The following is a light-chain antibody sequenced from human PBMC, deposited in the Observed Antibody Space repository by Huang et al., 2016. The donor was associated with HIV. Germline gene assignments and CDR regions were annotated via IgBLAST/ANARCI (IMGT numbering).Light chain of an antibody. J-gene: IGKJ2*01. CDR3: QQYNKWPPYT. CDR2: GAS. Sequence: VMTQSPATLSVSPGERATLSCRASESILRNLAWYQQRPGQPPRLLIYGASVRLPGIPERFRGSGSGTEFSLTISSLQSEDFAVYYCQQYNKWPPYTYGQGTKLEIK. CDR1: ESILRN. V-gene: IGKV3-15*01.